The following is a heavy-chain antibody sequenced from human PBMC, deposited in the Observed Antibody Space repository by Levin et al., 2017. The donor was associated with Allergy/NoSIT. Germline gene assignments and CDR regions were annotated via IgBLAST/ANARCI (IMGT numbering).Heavy chain of an antibody. CDR2: ISGNSGSI. J-gene: IGHJ4*02. CDR1: GFTFDDYA. CDR3: AKERWASWSFDY. V-gene: IGHV3-9*01. D-gene: IGHD6-13*01. Sequence: GGSLRLSCAASGFTFDDYAMHWVRQAPGKGLEWVSGISGNSGSIGYADSVKGRFTISRDNAKNSLYLQMNSLRAEDTALYYCAKERWASWSFDYWGQGTLVTVSS.